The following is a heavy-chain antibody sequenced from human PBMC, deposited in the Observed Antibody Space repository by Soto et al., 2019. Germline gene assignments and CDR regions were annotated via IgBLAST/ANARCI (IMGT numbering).Heavy chain of an antibody. V-gene: IGHV3-11*01. CDR2: ISSSGSTI. D-gene: IGHD3-10*01. CDR3: ARDPRGSGISVLADFYGMDG. Sequence: QVQLVESGGGLVKPGGSLRLSCAASGFTFSDYYMSWIRQAPGKGLEWVSYISSSGSTIYYADSVKGRFTISRDNAXXSXYXXMNSLSAEDTAVYYCARDPRGSGISVLADFYGMDGWGQGTTVTVSS. J-gene: IGHJ6*02. CDR1: GFTFSDYY.